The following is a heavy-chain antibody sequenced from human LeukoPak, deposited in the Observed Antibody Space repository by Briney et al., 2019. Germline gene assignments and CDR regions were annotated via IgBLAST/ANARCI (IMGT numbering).Heavy chain of an antibody. V-gene: IGHV4-39*07. CDR3: ARDPMGKTTTVTTGSDY. J-gene: IGHJ4*02. CDR2: IYYSGST. D-gene: IGHD4-11*01. CDR1: GGPISSSSYY. Sequence: PSETLSLTCTVSGGPISSSSYYWGWIRQPPGKGLEWIGSIYYSGSTYYNPSLKSRVTISVDTSKNQFSLKLSSVTAADTAVYYCARDPMGKTTTVTTGSDYWGQGTLVTVSS.